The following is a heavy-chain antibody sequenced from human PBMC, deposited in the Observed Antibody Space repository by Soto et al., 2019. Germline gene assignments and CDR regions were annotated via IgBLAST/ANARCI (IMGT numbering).Heavy chain of an antibody. D-gene: IGHD2-15*01. Sequence: QVQLVESGGGVVQPGRSLRLSRAASGFTFSSYGMHWVRQAPGKGLEWVAVISYDGSNKYYADSVKGRFTISRDNSKNTLYLQMNSLRAEDTAVYYCAKETYSGPLDYWGQGTLVTVSS. J-gene: IGHJ4*02. CDR2: ISYDGSNK. CDR3: AKETYSGPLDY. V-gene: IGHV3-30*18. CDR1: GFTFSSYG.